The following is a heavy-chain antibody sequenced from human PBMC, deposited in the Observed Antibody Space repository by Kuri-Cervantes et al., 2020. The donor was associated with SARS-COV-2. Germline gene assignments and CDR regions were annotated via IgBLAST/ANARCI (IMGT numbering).Heavy chain of an antibody. CDR3: ARDNYDVCGGYRNYYFDY. Sequence: GESLKISCAASGFTFSSYWMSWVRQAPGKGLEWVANIKQDGSEKYYVDSVKGRFTISRDNAKNSLYLQMNSLRAEDTAVYYCARDNYDVCGGYRNYYFDYWGQGTLVTVSS. V-gene: IGHV3-7*01. D-gene: IGHD3-3*01. J-gene: IGHJ4*02. CDR2: IKQDGSEK. CDR1: GFTFSSYW.